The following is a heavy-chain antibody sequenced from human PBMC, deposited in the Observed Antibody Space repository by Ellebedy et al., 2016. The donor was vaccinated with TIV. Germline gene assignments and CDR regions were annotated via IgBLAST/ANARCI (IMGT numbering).Heavy chain of an antibody. CDR3: ARDPLGYCSGGSCTNNWFDP. J-gene: IGHJ5*02. V-gene: IGHV1-3*01. CDR2: INVADANT. Sequence: AASVKVSCKASGYTFTTFAIHWVRQAPGQSPEYMGWINVADANTKYSQKFQGRVTFIRDTSANTVYMSLNNLRSDDSAVDYCARDPLGYCSGGSCTNNWFDPWGQGTLVTVSS. D-gene: IGHD2-15*01. CDR1: GYTFTTFA.